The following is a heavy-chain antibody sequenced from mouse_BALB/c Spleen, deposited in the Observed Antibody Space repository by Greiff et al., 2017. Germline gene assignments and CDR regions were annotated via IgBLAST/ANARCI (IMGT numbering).Heavy chain of an antibody. CDR2: IRLKSNNYAT. D-gene: IGHD2-4*01. CDR3: TRYDYYYAMDY. Sequence: EVQRVESGGGLVQPGGSMKLSCVASGFTFSNYWMNWVRQSPEKGLEWVAEIRLKSNNYATHYAESVKGRFTISRDDSKSSVYLQMNNLRAEDTGIYYCTRYDYYYAMDYWGQGTSVTVSS. V-gene: IGHV6-6*02. CDR1: GFTFSNYW. J-gene: IGHJ4*01.